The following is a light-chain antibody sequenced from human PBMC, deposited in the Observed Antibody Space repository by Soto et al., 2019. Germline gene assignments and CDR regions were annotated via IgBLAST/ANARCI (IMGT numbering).Light chain of an antibody. Sequence: DIVMTQSPLSLPVTPGEPASISCRSSQSLLHSNGYNYLDWYLQKPGQSPQLLIYLGSNRASGVPDMFSGRGSGPDFTLKISRVEAEDVGVYYCMQALQTRWTFGQGTKVEIK. CDR1: QSLLHSNGYNY. J-gene: IGKJ1*01. CDR3: MQALQTRWT. CDR2: LGS. V-gene: IGKV2-28*01.